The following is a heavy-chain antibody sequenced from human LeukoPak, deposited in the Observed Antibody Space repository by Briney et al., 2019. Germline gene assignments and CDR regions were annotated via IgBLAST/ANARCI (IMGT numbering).Heavy chain of an antibody. Sequence: SETLSLTCTVSGGSISSDYWSWIRQPAGKGLEWIGRIYSSGSTNYNPSLKSRVTMSVDTSKNQFSLKLTSVTVADTAVYYCARGAYGSGDYWGQGTLVTVSS. CDR3: ARGAYGSGDY. V-gene: IGHV4-4*07. CDR1: GGSISSDY. CDR2: IYSSGST. J-gene: IGHJ4*02. D-gene: IGHD3-10*01.